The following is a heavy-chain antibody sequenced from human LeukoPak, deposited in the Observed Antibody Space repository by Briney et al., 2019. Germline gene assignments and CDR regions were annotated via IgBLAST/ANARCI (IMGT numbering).Heavy chain of an antibody. J-gene: IGHJ5*02. D-gene: IGHD3-16*01. CDR1: GFTFSNAW. V-gene: IGHV3-15*01. CDR2: IKSKTDGGTT. CDR3: TTDSDYRLGFDP. Sequence: PGGSLRLSCAASGFTFSNAWMGWVRQAPGKGLEWVGRIKSKTDGGTTDYAASVKGRFTISRDDSKNTLYLQMNSLKTEDIAVYCCTTDSDYRLGFDPWGQGTLVTVSS.